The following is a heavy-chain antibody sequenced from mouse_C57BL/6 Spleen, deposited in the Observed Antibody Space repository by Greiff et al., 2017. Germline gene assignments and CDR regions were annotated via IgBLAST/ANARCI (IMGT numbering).Heavy chain of an antibody. CDR3: ARRLRLFDY. CDR1: GYSFTGYY. Sequence: EVQLVESGPELVKPGASVKISCKASGYSFTGYYMNWVKQSPEKSLEWIGEINPSTGGTTYNQKFKAKATLTVDKSSSTAYMQLKSLTSEDSAVYYCARRLRLFDYWGQGTTLTVSS. CDR2: INPSTGGT. D-gene: IGHD1-2*01. V-gene: IGHV1-42*01. J-gene: IGHJ2*01.